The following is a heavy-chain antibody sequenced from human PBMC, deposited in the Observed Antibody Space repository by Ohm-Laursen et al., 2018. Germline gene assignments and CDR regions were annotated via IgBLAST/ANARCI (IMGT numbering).Heavy chain of an antibody. CDR2: ISWNSGGI. Sequence: SLRLSCTASGFTFDDYAMHWVRQAPGKGLEWVSGISWNSGGIGYADSVKGRFTISRDNAKNSLYLQMNSLRAEDTALYYCAKGRGYSYGYSVDYWGQGTLVTVSS. CDR3: AKGRGYSYGYSVDY. V-gene: IGHV3-9*01. CDR1: GFTFDDYA. D-gene: IGHD5-18*01. J-gene: IGHJ4*02.